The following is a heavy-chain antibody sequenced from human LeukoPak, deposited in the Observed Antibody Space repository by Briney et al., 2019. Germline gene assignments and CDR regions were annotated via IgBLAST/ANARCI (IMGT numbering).Heavy chain of an antibody. J-gene: IGHJ4*02. CDR1: GFTFSSYW. Sequence: AGGSLRLSCAASGFTFSSYWMSWVRQAPGKGLEWVANIKQDGSEKYYVDSVKGRFTISRDNAKNSLYLQMNSLRAEDTAVYYCARVTTYYDFWSGYHLMLDYWGQGTLVTVSS. CDR3: ARVTTYYDFWSGYHLMLDY. V-gene: IGHV3-7*01. D-gene: IGHD3-3*01. CDR2: IKQDGSEK.